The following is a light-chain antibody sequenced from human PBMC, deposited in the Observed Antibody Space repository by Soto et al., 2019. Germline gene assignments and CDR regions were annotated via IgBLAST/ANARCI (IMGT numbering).Light chain of an antibody. CDR1: QDLRTPS. Sequence: DIVLTQSAGTLSLSAGERATLSCKASQDLRTPSLGWYQQRHGQAPRLLISGAFTRAAGIPDRFSGSASGTEFTLTISRLEPEDSAVYYCQQYGSIPDTFGQGTNLE. J-gene: IGKJ2*01. V-gene: IGKV3-20*01. CDR3: QQYGSIPDT. CDR2: GAF.